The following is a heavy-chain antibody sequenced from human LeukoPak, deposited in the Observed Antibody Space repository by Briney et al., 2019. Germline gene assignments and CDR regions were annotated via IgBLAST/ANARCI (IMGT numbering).Heavy chain of an antibody. CDR2: INPNNGGT. CDR1: GYTFTRYL. D-gene: IGHD5-24*01. V-gene: IGHV1-2*02. CDR3: ARWLQYSYYYYMDV. Sequence: WASVKVSCKASGYTFTRYLIHWVRQAPGQGLEWMGWINPNNGGTNYAQKFQGRVTMTRDTSISTAYMELSRLTSDDTAVYYCARWLQYSYYYYMDVWGKGTTVTVSS. J-gene: IGHJ6*03.